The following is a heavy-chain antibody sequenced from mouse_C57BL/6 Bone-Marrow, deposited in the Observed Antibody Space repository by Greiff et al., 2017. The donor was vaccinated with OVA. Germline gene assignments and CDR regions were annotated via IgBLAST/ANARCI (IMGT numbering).Heavy chain of an antibody. CDR1: GYSITSGYY. D-gene: IGHD2-5*01. V-gene: IGHV3-6*01. J-gene: IGHJ1*03. CDR3: ARGGIYSNYGYFDV. Sequence: ESGPGLVKPSQSLSLTCSVTGYSITSGYYWTWIRQFPGNKLEWMGYISYDGSNNYNPSLKNRISITRDTSKNQFFLKLNSVTTEDTATYYCARGGIYSNYGYFDVWGTGTTVTVSS. CDR2: ISYDGSN.